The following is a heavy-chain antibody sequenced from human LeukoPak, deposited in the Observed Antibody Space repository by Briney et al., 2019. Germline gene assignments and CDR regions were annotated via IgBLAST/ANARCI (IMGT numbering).Heavy chain of an antibody. CDR2: ISPSGGST. CDR1: GYSFTSNY. D-gene: IGHD5-24*01. V-gene: IGHV1-46*01. J-gene: IGHJ5*02. Sequence: ASVKVSCKAFGYSFTSNYMQWVRQAPGQGAEWMGVISPSGGSTTYAQKFQGRVTLTRDMSTGTDYLELSSLRSEDTAVYYCARDNSVRDEAWWFNPWGQGTLITVSS. CDR3: ARDNSVRDEAWWFNP.